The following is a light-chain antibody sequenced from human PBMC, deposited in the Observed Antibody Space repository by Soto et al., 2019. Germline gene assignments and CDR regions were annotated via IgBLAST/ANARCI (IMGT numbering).Light chain of an antibody. CDR3: QQYGSSGT. Sequence: EIGMTQSPATLSVSPGERATLSCRASQSVSSNLAWYQQKPGQAPRLLICGASNRATGIPDRFSGSGSGTDFTLTISRLEPEDFAVYYCQQYGSSGTFGQGTKV. CDR1: QSVSSN. CDR2: GAS. J-gene: IGKJ1*01. V-gene: IGKV3-20*01.